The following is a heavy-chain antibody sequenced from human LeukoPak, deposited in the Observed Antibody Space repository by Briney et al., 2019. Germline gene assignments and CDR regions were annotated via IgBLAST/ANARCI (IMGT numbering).Heavy chain of an antibody. D-gene: IGHD2-2*01. CDR2: IWYGGSNR. Sequence: PGGSLRLSRAASGFTFSSYGMHWVRQAPGKGLEWVAVIWYGGSNRYYADSVKGRFTISRDNSKNTLYLQMNSLRAEDTAVYYCAKDRARYCSSTSCYGVYFDYWGQGTLVTVSS. J-gene: IGHJ4*02. V-gene: IGHV3-30*02. CDR1: GFTFSSYG. CDR3: AKDRARYCSSTSCYGVYFDY.